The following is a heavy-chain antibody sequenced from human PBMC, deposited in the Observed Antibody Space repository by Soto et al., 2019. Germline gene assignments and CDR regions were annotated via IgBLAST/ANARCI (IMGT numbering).Heavy chain of an antibody. CDR3: ARHKRDLRFLEWSYYFDY. CDR2: ISYDGSNK. CDR1: GFTISSYA. Sequence: QVQLVESGGGVVQPGRSLRLSCAASGFTISSYAMHWVRQAPGKGLEWVAVISYDGSNKYYADSVKGRFSISRDNSKNTLDLQMISLRAEDTAVYYCARHKRDLRFLEWSYYFDYWGQGTLVTVSS. V-gene: IGHV3-30-3*01. D-gene: IGHD3-3*01. J-gene: IGHJ4*02.